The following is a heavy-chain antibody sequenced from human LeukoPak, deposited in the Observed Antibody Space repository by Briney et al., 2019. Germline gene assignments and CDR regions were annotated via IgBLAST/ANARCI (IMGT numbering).Heavy chain of an antibody. Sequence: PGGSLRLSCAASGFTFSSYAMHWVRQAPGKGLEWVAVISYDGSNKYYADSVKGRFTISRDNAKNSLYLQMNSLRAEDTAVYYCARGVGNFRYYFDYWGQGTLVTVSS. V-gene: IGHV3-30*04. J-gene: IGHJ4*02. D-gene: IGHD2/OR15-2a*01. CDR1: GFTFSSYA. CDR2: ISYDGSNK. CDR3: ARGVGNFRYYFDY.